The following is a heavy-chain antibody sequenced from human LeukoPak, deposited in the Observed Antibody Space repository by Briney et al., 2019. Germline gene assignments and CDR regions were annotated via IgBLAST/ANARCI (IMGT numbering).Heavy chain of an antibody. CDR1: GGSVGSDNSY. D-gene: IGHD3-10*01. J-gene: IGHJ4*02. CDR2: IYADGSS. Sequence: SSETLSLTCTVSGGSVGSDNSYWNWIRQPAGKGLEWIGRIYADGSSTYSPSLKSRVTILVDTSKNQFSLRLSSMTAADTAVYYCARGYYYRTWGLGTLVTVSS. CDR3: ARGYYYRT. V-gene: IGHV4-61*02.